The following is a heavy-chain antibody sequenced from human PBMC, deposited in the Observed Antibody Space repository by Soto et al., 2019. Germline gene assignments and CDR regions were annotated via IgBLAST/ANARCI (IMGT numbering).Heavy chain of an antibody. Sequence: QVQLQESGLGLVKPSQTLSLTCTVSGGSISSGGYYWSWIRQNPGKGLEWIGYIYYSGTTYYNPSLKSRVTISVDTSKNQFSLNLSSVTVADTAVYYCARYDYYDSSGYYYWGQGTLVTVSS. J-gene: IGHJ4*02. D-gene: IGHD3-22*01. CDR1: GGSISSGGYY. V-gene: IGHV4-31*03. CDR2: IYYSGTT. CDR3: ARYDYYDSSGYYY.